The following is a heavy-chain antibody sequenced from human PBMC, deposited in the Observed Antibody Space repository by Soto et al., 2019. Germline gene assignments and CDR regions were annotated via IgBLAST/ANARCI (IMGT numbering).Heavy chain of an antibody. CDR3: ARDPYANAFDI. CDR1: GASLSGYD. J-gene: IGHJ3*02. V-gene: IGHV4-34*01. CDR2: INQSGGT. D-gene: IGHD2-8*01. Sequence: TXETLCLTFSVYGASLSGYDWSWVRQPPGKGLDWIGEINQSGGTNYNPSLEGRVTISMDTSKNQFSLRLKSVTAADTAIYYCARDPYANAFDIWGRGTMVTVSS.